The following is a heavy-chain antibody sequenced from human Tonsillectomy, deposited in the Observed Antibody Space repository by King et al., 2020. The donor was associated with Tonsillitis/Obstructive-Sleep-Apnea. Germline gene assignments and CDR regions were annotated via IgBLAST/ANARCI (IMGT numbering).Heavy chain of an antibody. Sequence: DVQLVESGGGLVKPGGSLTLSCAASGFIFSSYSMNWVRQTPGKGLEWVSSISSSSNYIYYADSVKGRFTISSDNAKNSLYLQMNSLRAEDTAVYYCARDLTAQGVPDYWGQGTLVTVAS. CDR2: ISSSSNYI. CDR1: GFIFSSYS. D-gene: IGHD3-10*01. V-gene: IGHV3-21*01. CDR3: ARDLTAQGVPDY. J-gene: IGHJ4*02.